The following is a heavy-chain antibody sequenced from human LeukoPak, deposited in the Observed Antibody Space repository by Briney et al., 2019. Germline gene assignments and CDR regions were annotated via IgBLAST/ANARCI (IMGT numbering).Heavy chain of an antibody. J-gene: IGHJ4*02. Sequence: SETLSLTCAVYGGSFSGYYWSWIRQPPGKGLEWIGSIYHSGSTYYNPSLKSRVTISVDTSKNQFSLKLSSVTAADTAVYYCARESQAYYDLDYWGQGTLVTVSS. CDR2: IYHSGST. D-gene: IGHD3-3*01. CDR3: ARESQAYYDLDY. V-gene: IGHV4-34*01. CDR1: GGSFSGYY.